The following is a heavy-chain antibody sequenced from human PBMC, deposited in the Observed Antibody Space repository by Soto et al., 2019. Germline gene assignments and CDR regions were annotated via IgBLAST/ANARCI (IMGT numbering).Heavy chain of an antibody. V-gene: IGHV3-21*01. Sequence: EVQLVESGGGLVKPGGSLRLSCAASGFTFSSYSMNWVRQAPGKGLEWVSSISSSSSYIYYADSVKGRFTTSRDNAKNSLYLQMNSLRAEDTAVYYCASWVAAASYGMDVWGQGTTVTVSS. CDR1: GFTFSSYS. CDR3: ASWVAAASYGMDV. CDR2: ISSSSSYI. D-gene: IGHD6-13*01. J-gene: IGHJ6*02.